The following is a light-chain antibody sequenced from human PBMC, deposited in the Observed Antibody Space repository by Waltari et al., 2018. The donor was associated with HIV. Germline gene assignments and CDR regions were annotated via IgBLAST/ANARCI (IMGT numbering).Light chain of an antibody. J-gene: IGLJ1*01. Sequence: QSVLTQPPSASGTPGQRVTIPCSGSSSNLGSNAVNWYQQLPGTAPKLLIYSNNQRPSGVPDRFSGSKSGTSASLAISGLQSDDEADYYCAAWDDSLNDSYVFGPGTKVTVL. V-gene: IGLV1-44*01. CDR2: SNN. CDR1: SSNLGSNA. CDR3: AAWDDSLNDSYV.